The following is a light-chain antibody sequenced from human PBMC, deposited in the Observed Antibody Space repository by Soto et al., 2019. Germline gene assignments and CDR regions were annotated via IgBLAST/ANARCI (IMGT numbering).Light chain of an antibody. J-gene: IGKJ1*01. V-gene: IGKV3-20*01. Sequence: EIVMTQSPATLSLSPGERSTRSRMAIESVSSDYLAWYQQKPGQAPRLVIFGASIRASAIPDRFSGRGSGTDFTLTISGLDPEDFAVYYCQYYVSSHWWTVGQGTKVEIK. CDR1: ESVSSDY. CDR3: QYYVSSHWWT. CDR2: GAS.